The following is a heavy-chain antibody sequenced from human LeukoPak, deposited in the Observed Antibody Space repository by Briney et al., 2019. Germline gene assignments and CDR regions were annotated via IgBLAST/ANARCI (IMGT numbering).Heavy chain of an antibody. CDR3: ARVRGWSSYWYFDL. J-gene: IGHJ2*01. V-gene: IGHV3-13*04. Sequence: PGGSLRLSCAASGLTFSSYDMHWVRQATGKGLEWVSSIGTGGDTYYPGSVEGRFTISRENAKNSLYLQMNSLRAGDTAVYYCARVRGWSSYWYFDLWGRGTLVTVSS. D-gene: IGHD2-15*01. CDR1: GLTFSSYD. CDR2: IGTGGDT.